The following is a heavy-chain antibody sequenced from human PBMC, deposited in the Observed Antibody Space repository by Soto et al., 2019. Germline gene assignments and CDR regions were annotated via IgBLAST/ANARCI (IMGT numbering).Heavy chain of an antibody. CDR3: ARHEGWTGPDQ. J-gene: IGHJ4*02. CDR1: GASIGSGGW. Sequence: QVHLQESGPGLVKPSETLSLTCAVSGASIGSGGWWSWVRQPPGKGLEWIAYIFHDGNTNYSPSLKGRVTISVDKSQNHCSLSVYSVTAADTAVYYGARHEGWTGPDQWGQGTLVTVSS. CDR2: IFHDGNT. V-gene: IGHV4-4*02. D-gene: IGHD2-8*02.